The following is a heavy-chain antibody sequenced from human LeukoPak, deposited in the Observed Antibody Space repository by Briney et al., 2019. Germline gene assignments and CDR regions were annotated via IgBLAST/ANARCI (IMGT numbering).Heavy chain of an antibody. V-gene: IGHV3-23*01. CDR3: AKDNRYSSFFPDY. Sequence: HTGGSLRLSCAASGFTFSSYAMSWVRQAPGKGLEWVSAISGSGGSTYYADSVKGRFTISRDNSKNTLYLQMNSLRAEDTAVYYGAKDNRYSSFFPDYWGQGPLVTVSS. CDR1: GFTFSSYA. D-gene: IGHD6-19*01. CDR2: ISGSGGST. J-gene: IGHJ4*02.